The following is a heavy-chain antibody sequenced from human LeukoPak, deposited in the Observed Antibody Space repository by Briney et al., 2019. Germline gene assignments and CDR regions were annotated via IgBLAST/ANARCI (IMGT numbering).Heavy chain of an antibody. CDR2: TYYRSKWYN. D-gene: IGHD2/OR15-2a*01. CDR3: ARARHNTHYFDY. Sequence: SQTLSLTCAISRDSVSSNSAAWNWIRQSPSKGLEWLGRTYYRSKWYNDYAVSVKSRITINPDKSKNQFSLQLNSVTPEDTAVYYCARARHNTHYFDYWGQGTLVTVSS. V-gene: IGHV6-1*01. J-gene: IGHJ4*02. CDR1: RDSVSSNSAA.